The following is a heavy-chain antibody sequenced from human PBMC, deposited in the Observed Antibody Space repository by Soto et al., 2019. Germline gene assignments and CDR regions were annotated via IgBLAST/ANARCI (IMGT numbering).Heavy chain of an antibody. CDR2: IYFNGHT. V-gene: IGHV4-39*01. J-gene: IGHJ4*02. CDR1: GVSISDTSYY. CDR3: ARQGSY. Sequence: QLQLQESGPGLVKPSETLSLTCNVSGVSISDTSYYWGWIRQPPGKGLEWIGTIYFNGHTFSNPYLKRRLTISVDTSKNAITLRWTSVTAADTAVYYCARQGSYWGQGTLVAVSS.